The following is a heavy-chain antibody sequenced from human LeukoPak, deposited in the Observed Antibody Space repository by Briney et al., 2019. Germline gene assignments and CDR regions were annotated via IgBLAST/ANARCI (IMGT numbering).Heavy chain of an antibody. J-gene: IGHJ6*02. Sequence: ASVKVSCKASGYTLTSYDINWVRQATGQGIEWMGWMNPNSGNTGYAQKFQGRVTMTRNTSISTAYMELSSLRSEDTAVYYCARGRAYGDYVSLSAEIQYGMDVWGQGTTVTVSS. V-gene: IGHV1-8*01. CDR2: MNPNSGNT. D-gene: IGHD4-17*01. CDR3: ARGRAYGDYVSLSAEIQYGMDV. CDR1: GYTLTSYD.